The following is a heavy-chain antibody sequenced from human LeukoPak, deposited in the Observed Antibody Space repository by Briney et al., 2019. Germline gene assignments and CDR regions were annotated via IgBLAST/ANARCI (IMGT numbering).Heavy chain of an antibody. CDR2: ISGSSGTI. Sequence: GGSLRLSCAASGFTFSSYAMSWVRQAPGKGLEWVLYISGSSGTIAYADYGKGRFTISRYNAKNSLYLQMNSLRAEDTAVYYCASFVLRYFDWFDYWGQGTLVTVSS. D-gene: IGHD3-9*01. CDR3: ASFVLRYFDWFDY. V-gene: IGHV3-48*01. J-gene: IGHJ4*02. CDR1: GFTFSSYA.